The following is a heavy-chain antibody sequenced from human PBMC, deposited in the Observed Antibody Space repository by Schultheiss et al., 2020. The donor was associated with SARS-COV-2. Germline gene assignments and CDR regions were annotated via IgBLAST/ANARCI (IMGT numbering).Heavy chain of an antibody. CDR1: GGSISSGSYY. Sequence: SQTLSLTCTVSGGSISSGSYYWAWIRRPPGKGLEWIGEIYHSGSTNYNPSLKSRVTISVDKSKNQFSLKLSSVTAADTAVYYCARLRMYYYGSGSYRSYYYGMDVWGQGTTVTVSS. J-gene: IGHJ6*02. V-gene: IGHV4-39*07. D-gene: IGHD3-10*01. CDR2: IYHSGST. CDR3: ARLRMYYYGSGSYRSYYYGMDV.